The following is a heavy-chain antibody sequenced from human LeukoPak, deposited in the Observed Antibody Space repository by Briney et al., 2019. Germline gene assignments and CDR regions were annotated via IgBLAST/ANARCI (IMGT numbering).Heavy chain of an antibody. Sequence: GSLRLSCAASGFTFSSYWMHWVRQPPGKGLEWIGEIHHSGSTNYNPSLKSRVTISVDTSKNQFSLKLSSVTAADTAVYYCARIWPDYWGQGTLVTVSS. CDR1: GFTFSSYW. CDR3: ARIWPDY. D-gene: IGHD3-10*01. CDR2: IHHSGST. J-gene: IGHJ4*02. V-gene: IGHV4-34*01.